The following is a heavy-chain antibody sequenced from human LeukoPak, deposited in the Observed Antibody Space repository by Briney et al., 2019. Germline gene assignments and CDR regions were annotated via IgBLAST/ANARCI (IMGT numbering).Heavy chain of an antibody. CDR3: ARRTMVRGVIKSNWFDP. CDR2: TYYRSKWYN. V-gene: IGHV6-1*01. CDR1: GDSVSSNSAA. Sequence: SQTLSLTCAISGDSVSSNSAAWNWIRQSPSRGLEWLGRTYYRSKWYNDYAVSVKSRITINPDTSKNQISLQLNSVTPEDTAVYYCARRTMVRGVIKSNWFDPWGQGTLVTVSP. D-gene: IGHD3-10*01. J-gene: IGHJ5*02.